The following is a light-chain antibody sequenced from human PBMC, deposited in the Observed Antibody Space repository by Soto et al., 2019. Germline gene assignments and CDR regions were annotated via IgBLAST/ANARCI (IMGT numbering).Light chain of an antibody. V-gene: IGKV3-15*01. J-gene: IGKJ4*01. CDR1: QSVSSN. CDR3: QQYSVCPLT. Sequence: EIVMTQSPATLSVSPGERATLSCRASQSVSSNLAWYQQKPGQTPKLLIYVASTRATGIPARFSGSGSGTEFTLTISSLQSEDFAVYYCQQYSVCPLTFGGGTKVEFK. CDR2: VAS.